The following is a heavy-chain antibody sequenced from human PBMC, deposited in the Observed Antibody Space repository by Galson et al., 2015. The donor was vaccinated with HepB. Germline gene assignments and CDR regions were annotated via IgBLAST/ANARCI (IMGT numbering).Heavy chain of an antibody. Sequence: SLRLSCAASGFTFSSHSMNWVRQAPGKGLEWVSYISSSSSTIYYADSVKGRFTISRDNAKNSLYLQMNSLRAEDTAVYYCARVGYSSSWDPYYYYYMDVWGKGTTVTVSS. CDR2: ISSSSSTI. CDR1: GFTFSSHS. V-gene: IGHV3-48*01. CDR3: ARVGYSSSWDPYYYYYMDV. D-gene: IGHD6-13*01. J-gene: IGHJ6*03.